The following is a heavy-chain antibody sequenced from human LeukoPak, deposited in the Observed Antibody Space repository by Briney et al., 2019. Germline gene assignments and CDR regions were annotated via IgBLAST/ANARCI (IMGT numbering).Heavy chain of an antibody. CDR2: IYSGGRT. Sequence: PSETLSLTCTVSGVSISSGNYYWSWIRQTAVKGLEWIGQIYSGGRTSYNPSLKSRVTMSVDTSKNQFSLKLSSVTAADTAVYYCAREDSSGYYYYYYYYYMDVWGKGTTVTISS. V-gene: IGHV4-61*09. J-gene: IGHJ6*03. CDR1: GVSISSGNYY. D-gene: IGHD3-22*01. CDR3: AREDSSGYYYYYYYYYMDV.